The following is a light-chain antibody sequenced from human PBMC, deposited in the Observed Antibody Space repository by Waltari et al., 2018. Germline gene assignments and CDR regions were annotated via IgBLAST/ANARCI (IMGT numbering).Light chain of an antibody. CDR1: QSLSSYF. Sequence: EIVLTQSPDTLSLSPGEGATLSCRASQSLSSYFLAWYQHKHGQGPRLLIYASSSRATGIPGRFSGGKSGTDFILTISRLEPEEFAVYYCQQYGSSPVTFGQGTRLEIK. V-gene: IGKV3-20*01. J-gene: IGKJ5*01. CDR2: ASS. CDR3: QQYGSSPVT.